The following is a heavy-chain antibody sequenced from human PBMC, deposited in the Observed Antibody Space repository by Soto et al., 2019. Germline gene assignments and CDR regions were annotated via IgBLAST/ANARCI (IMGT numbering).Heavy chain of an antibody. CDR2: IYYSGST. D-gene: IGHD1-1*01. CDR1: GGSISSSSYY. CDR3: ARLAGDYLDV. J-gene: IGHJ6*03. Sequence: SLTCTVSGGSISSSSYYWGWIRQPPGKGLEWIGSIYYSGSTYYNPSLKSRVTISVDTSKNQFSLKLSSVTAADTAVYYCARLAGDYLDVWGKGTTVTVSS. V-gene: IGHV4-39*01.